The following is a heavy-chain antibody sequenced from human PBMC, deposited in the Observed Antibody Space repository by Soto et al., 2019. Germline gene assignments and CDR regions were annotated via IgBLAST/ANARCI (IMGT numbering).Heavy chain of an antibody. Sequence: ASVKVSCKASGGTFSSYAISWVRQAPGQGLEWMGGIIPIFGTANYAQKFQGRVTITADESTSTAYMELSSLRSEDTAVYYCARSPGYSSRWYDAFDIWGQGTMVTVSS. CDR2: IIPIFGTA. CDR1: GGTFSSYA. CDR3: ARSPGYSSRWYDAFDI. J-gene: IGHJ3*02. V-gene: IGHV1-69*13. D-gene: IGHD6-13*01.